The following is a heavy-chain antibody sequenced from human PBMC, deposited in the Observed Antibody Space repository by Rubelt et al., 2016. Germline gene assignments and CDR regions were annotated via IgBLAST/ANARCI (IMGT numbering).Heavy chain of an antibody. D-gene: IGHD1-26*01. V-gene: IGHV3-74*02. CDR1: GFTFSSYW. J-gene: IGHJ4*02. CDR3: AREDVVGATTPD. Sequence: EVQVVESGGGLAQPGESLRLSCAASGFTFSSYWMHWVRQAPGKGLVWVSRIDSDGSSTSYADSVKGRFTISRDNAKNTLYLQMNSLRAEDTAVYYCAREDVVGATTPDWGQGTLVTVSS. CDR2: IDSDGSST.